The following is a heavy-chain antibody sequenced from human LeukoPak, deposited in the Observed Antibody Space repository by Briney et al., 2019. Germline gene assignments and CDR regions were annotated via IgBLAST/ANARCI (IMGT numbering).Heavy chain of an antibody. V-gene: IGHV5-51*01. Sequence: GESLKISCQGFGYSFTNYWIGWVRQVPGKGMEWMGVIYPGDSRIRYSPSFQGQVTISVDKSINTAYLHWVSLKASDTAMYYCACRDLSSTWSLPWGQGTLVTVSS. D-gene: IGHD6-13*01. CDR3: ACRDLSSTWSLP. J-gene: IGHJ5*02. CDR1: GYSFTNYW. CDR2: IYPGDSRI.